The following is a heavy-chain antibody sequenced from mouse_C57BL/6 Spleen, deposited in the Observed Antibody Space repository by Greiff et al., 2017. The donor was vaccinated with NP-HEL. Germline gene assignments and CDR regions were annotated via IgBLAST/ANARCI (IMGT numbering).Heavy chain of an antibody. Sequence: QVTLKVSGAELVRPGASVKLSCKASGYTFTDYYINGVKQRPGQGLEWIARIYPGSGNTYYNEKFKGKATLTAEKSSSTAYMQLSSLTSEDSAVYFCAREGITTRGFAYWGQGTLVTVSA. D-gene: IGHD1-1*01. CDR2: IYPGSGNT. CDR3: AREGITTRGFAY. V-gene: IGHV1-76*01. CDR1: GYTFTDYY. J-gene: IGHJ3*01.